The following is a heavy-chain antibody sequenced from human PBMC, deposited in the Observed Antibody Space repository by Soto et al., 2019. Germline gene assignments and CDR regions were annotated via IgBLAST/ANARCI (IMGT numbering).Heavy chain of an antibody. CDR2: ISAYDGNA. D-gene: IGHD2-15*01. V-gene: IGHV1-18*01. J-gene: IGHJ3*02. CDR1: GYTFTSYG. Sequence: ASVKVSCKASGYTFTSYGISWVRQAPGQGLEWMGWISAYDGNANYAQKLQGRVTMTTDTSTSTAYMELRSLRSDDTAVYYCARAGPGYCSGGSCPSGAFDIWGQGTMVTVSS. CDR3: ARAGPGYCSGGSCPSGAFDI.